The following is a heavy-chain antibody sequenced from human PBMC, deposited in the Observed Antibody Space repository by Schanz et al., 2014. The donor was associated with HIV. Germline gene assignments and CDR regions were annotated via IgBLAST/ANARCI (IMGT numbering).Heavy chain of an antibody. J-gene: IGHJ4*02. CDR1: GFTFSTCG. CDR3: AKGGGWLQLYTDY. D-gene: IGHD5-12*01. Sequence: QVQLVESGGGVVQPGRSLRLSCAASGFTFSTCGMHWVRQAPGKGLEWVAFIWYDGSNKYYADSVKGRFTISRDNSKNTLYLQTNSLRAEDTAVYYCAKGGGWLQLYTDYWGQGTLVAVSS. V-gene: IGHV3-33*06. CDR2: IWYDGSNK.